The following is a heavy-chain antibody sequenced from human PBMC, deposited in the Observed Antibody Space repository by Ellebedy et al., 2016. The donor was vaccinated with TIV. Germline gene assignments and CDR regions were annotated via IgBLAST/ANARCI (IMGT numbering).Heavy chain of an antibody. CDR1: GGSISSGGYY. J-gene: IGHJ4*02. CDR2: IYYSGST. CDR3: ARGINYDFWSGPNGHYFDY. D-gene: IGHD3-3*01. Sequence: SETLSLTXTVSGGSISSGGYYWSWIRQHPGKGLEWIGYIYYSGSTYYNPSLKSRVTMSVDTSKNQFSLKLSSVTAADTAVYYCARGINYDFWSGPNGHYFDYWGQGTLVTVSS. V-gene: IGHV4-31*03.